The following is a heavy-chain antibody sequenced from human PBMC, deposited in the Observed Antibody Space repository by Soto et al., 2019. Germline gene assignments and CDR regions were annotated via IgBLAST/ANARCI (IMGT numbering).Heavy chain of an antibody. D-gene: IGHD4-17*01. CDR3: ARAHYGDYGYGMDV. Sequence: QLQLQESGSGLVKPSQTLSLTCAVSGGSISSGGYSWSWIRQPPGKGLEWIGYIYHGGYTYYNPSLKSRVTISVDRSKNQFSPKLSSVTAADTAVYYCARAHYGDYGYGMDVWGQGTTVTVSS. J-gene: IGHJ6*02. CDR1: GGSISSGGYS. V-gene: IGHV4-30-2*01. CDR2: IYHGGYT.